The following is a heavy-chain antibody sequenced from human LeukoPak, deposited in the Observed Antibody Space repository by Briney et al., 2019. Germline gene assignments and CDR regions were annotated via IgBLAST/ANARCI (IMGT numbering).Heavy chain of an antibody. V-gene: IGHV3-66*01. Sequence: GGSLRLSCAASGFIVSDNYMSWVRQAPGKGLELVSTVYSGGLTYYAGPVKGRFTISRDNSNNTLYLQMSSLRAEDTAVYYCVRDRWPGLGDFWGQGTTVTVSS. CDR1: GFIVSDNY. CDR3: VRDRWPGLGDF. CDR2: VYSGGLT. J-gene: IGHJ6*02. D-gene: IGHD6-19*01.